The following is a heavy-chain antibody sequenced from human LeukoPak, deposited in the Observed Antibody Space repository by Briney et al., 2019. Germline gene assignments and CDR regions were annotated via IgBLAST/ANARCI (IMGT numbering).Heavy chain of an antibody. D-gene: IGHD6-19*01. CDR2: IKQDGSEK. CDR1: GFTFSSYW. CDR3: ARDPGSGWPFFDY. J-gene: IGHJ4*02. Sequence: GGSLRLSCAASGFTFSSYWMSWVSQAQGKGLEWVANIKQDGSEKYYVDSVKGRFTISRDNAKNSLYLQMNSLRAEDTAVYYCARDPGSGWPFFDYWGQGTLVTVSS. V-gene: IGHV3-7*03.